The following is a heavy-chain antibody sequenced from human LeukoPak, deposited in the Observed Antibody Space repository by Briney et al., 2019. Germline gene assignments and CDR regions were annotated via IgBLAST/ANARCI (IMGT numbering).Heavy chain of an antibody. D-gene: IGHD6-19*01. Sequence: QPGRSLRLSCAASGFTFSQYAMHWVRQAPGKGLEWVAAIWYDGSNNYYGDSVKGRFTISRDNAKNTLYLQMNSLRAEDTAVYYCAREVYSSGWSSFDYWGQGTLVTVSS. J-gene: IGHJ4*02. CDR1: GFTFSQYA. CDR2: IWYDGSNN. V-gene: IGHV3-33*01. CDR3: AREVYSSGWSSFDY.